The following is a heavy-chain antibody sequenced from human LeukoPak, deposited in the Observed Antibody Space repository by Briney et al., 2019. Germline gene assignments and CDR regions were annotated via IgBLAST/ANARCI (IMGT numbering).Heavy chain of an antibody. CDR1: GFTFSSYG. D-gene: IGHD6-6*01. CDR2: ISYDGSNK. Sequence: GGSLRLSCAASGFTFSSYGMHWVRQAPGKGLEWVAVISYDGSNKYYADSVKGRFTISRDNSKNTLYLQMNSLRAEDTAVYYCAKDAARIAANIDYWGQGTLVTVSS. V-gene: IGHV3-30*18. CDR3: AKDAARIAANIDY. J-gene: IGHJ4*02.